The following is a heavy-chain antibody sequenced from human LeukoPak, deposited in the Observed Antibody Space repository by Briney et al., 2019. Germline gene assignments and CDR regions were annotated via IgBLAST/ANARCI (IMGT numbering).Heavy chain of an antibody. CDR1: GGSISNYY. D-gene: IGHD2-8*01. J-gene: IGHJ4*02. Sequence: SETLSLTCTVSGGSISNYYWSWIRQPPGKGLEWIGYIYYSGSTNYNPSLKSRVTISVDTSKNQFSLKLSSVTAADTAVYYCARDARMYYFDYWGQGTLVTVSS. CDR3: ARDARMYYFDY. CDR2: IYYSGST. V-gene: IGHV4-59*01.